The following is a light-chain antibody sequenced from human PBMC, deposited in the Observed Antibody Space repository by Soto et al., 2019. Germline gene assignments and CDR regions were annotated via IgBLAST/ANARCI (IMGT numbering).Light chain of an antibody. CDR2: DAS. J-gene: IGKJ5*01. CDR1: QSVSSY. V-gene: IGKV3-11*01. Sequence: EIVVTQSPATRSSSPGERATLSCRASQSVSSYLAWYQQKPGQAPRLLIYDASNRATGIPARFSGSGSGTDFTLTISSLEPEDFAVYYCQQRSNWPRTFGQGTRLEIK. CDR3: QQRSNWPRT.